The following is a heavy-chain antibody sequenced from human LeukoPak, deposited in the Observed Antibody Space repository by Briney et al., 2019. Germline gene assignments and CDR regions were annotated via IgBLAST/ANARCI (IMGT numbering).Heavy chain of an antibody. CDR1: GGTFSSYA. D-gene: IGHD2-2*02. J-gene: IGHJ4*02. CDR3: ARISHCSSTSCYTEGGDY. CDR2: IIPIFGTA. Sequence: ASVKVSCKASGGTFSSYAISWVRQAPGQGLEWMGGIIPIFGTANYAQKFQGRVTITADESTSTAYMELSSLRSEDTAVYYCARISHCSSTSCYTEGGDYWGQGTLVTVSS. V-gene: IGHV1-69*13.